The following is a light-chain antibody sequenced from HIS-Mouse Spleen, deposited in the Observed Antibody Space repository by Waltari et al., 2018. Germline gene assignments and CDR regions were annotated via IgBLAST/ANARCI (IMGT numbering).Light chain of an antibody. Sequence: LTQPASVSGSPGQSITISCTGTSSAVGGSTYVSWYQQHPGKAPKLMIYDVSNRPSGVSNRFSGSKSGNTASLTISGLQAEDEADYYCSSYTSSSFNVVFGGGTKLTVL. CDR2: DVS. CDR3: SSYTSSSFNVV. V-gene: IGLV2-14*03. CDR1: SSAVGGSTY. J-gene: IGLJ2*01.